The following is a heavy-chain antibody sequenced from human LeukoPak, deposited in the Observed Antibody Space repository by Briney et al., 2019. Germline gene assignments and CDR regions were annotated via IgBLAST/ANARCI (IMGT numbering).Heavy chain of an antibody. CDR2: INHSGST. CDR3: ARGPYSGYEKAFDY. CDR1: GGSFSGYY. Sequence: SETLSLTSAVYGGSFSGYYWSWIRQPPGKGLEWIGEINHSGSTNYNPSLKSRVTISVDTSKNQFSLKLSSVTAADTAVYYCARGPYSGYEKAFDYWGQGTLVTVSS. D-gene: IGHD5-12*01. V-gene: IGHV4-34*01. J-gene: IGHJ4*02.